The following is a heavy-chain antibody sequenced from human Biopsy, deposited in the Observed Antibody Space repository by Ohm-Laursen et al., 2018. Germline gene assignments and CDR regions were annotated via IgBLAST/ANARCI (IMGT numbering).Heavy chain of an antibody. V-gene: IGHV3-23*01. CDR3: AELGHMVRGVTPDDF. CDR1: GFRFSSHT. D-gene: IGHD3-10*01. J-gene: IGHJ4*02. Sequence: GSLSLSCTASGFRFSSHTMSWVRQAPGKGLGLVSAITPSERSAFYASSVEGRFSVSRDNSKNILFLQRNGLRVDDTGVYYCAELGHMVRGVTPDDFWGQGTLVIVSS. CDR2: ITPSERSA.